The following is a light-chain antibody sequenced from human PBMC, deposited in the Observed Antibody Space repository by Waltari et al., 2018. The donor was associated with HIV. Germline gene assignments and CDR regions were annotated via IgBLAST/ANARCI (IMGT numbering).Light chain of an antibody. Sequence: ENVLTQSPGTLSMSPGETATLSCRASQIVPNGYLAWYQQKLGQAPRLLIYGASNRPTGIPDRFTVSGSGTDFTLTVSRLEPEDFAVYYCQQFDTSPGTFGGGTKVEIK. CDR3: QQFDTSPGT. J-gene: IGKJ4*01. V-gene: IGKV3-20*01. CDR1: QIVPNGY. CDR2: GAS.